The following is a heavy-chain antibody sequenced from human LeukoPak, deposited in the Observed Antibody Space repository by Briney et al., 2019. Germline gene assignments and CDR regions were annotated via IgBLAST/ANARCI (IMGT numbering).Heavy chain of an antibody. CDR3: ARLQTISGVILRSGCFDY. CDR1: GYSFTTYW. CDR2: IYPGDSDS. V-gene: IGHV5-51*01. Sequence: GESLKISCQGSGYSFTTYWIGWVRQMPGKGLEWMGIIYPGDSDSRYSPSFQGQVTISADKSISTAYLQWSSLKASDTAMYYCARLQTISGVILRSGCFDYWGQGTLVTVSS. D-gene: IGHD3-3*01. J-gene: IGHJ4*02.